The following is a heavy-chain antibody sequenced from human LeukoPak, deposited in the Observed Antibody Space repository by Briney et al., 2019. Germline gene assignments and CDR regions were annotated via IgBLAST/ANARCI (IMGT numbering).Heavy chain of an antibody. V-gene: IGHV4-34*01. D-gene: IGHD2-2*01. Sequence: KTSETLSLTCAVYGGSFSGYYWSWIRQPPGKGLEWIGEINHSGSTNYNPSLKSRVTISVDTSKNQFSLKLGSVTAADTAVYYCARREGYCSSTSCAYYYYGMDVWGQGTTVTVSS. J-gene: IGHJ6*02. CDR2: INHSGST. CDR3: ARREGYCSSTSCAYYYYGMDV. CDR1: GGSFSGYY.